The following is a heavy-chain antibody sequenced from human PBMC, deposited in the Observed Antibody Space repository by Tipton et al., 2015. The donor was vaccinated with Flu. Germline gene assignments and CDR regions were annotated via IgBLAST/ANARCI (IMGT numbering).Heavy chain of an antibody. Sequence: SLRLSCAASGFTFSSYSMNWVRQAPGKGLEWVSSISSSSYIYYADSVKGRFTISRDNAKNSLYLQMNSLRAEDTAVYYCARLRRYSGYDLFYYGMDVWGQGTTVTVSS. J-gene: IGHJ6*02. V-gene: IGHV3-21*01. D-gene: IGHD5-12*01. CDR1: GFTFSSYS. CDR2: ISSSSYI. CDR3: ARLRRYSGYDLFYYGMDV.